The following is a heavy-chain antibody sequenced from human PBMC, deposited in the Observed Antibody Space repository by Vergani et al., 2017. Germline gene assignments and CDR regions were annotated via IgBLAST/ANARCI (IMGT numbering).Heavy chain of an antibody. CDR3: AREGVGAVATLRYNWFDP. D-gene: IGHD6-19*01. V-gene: IGHV4-4*09. Sequence: QVQLQESGPGLVKPSETLSLTCTVSGGSISSYYWSWIRQPPGKGLEWIGYIYTSGSTNYNPSLKSRVTISVDTSKNQFSLKLSSVTAADTAVYYCAREGVGAVATLRYNWFDPWGQGTLVTVSS. CDR1: GGSISSYY. CDR2: IYTSGST. J-gene: IGHJ5*02.